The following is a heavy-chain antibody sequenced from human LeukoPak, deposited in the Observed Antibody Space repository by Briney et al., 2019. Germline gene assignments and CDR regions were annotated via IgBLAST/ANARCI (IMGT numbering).Heavy chain of an antibody. V-gene: IGHV4-39*07. D-gene: IGHD3-10*01. Sequence: PSETLSLTCTVSGGSISSSSYYWGWIRQPPGKGLEWIGSIYYSGSTYYNPSLKSRVTISVDTSKNQFSLKLSSVTAADTAVYYCARVSAIRRSGSPYYFDYWGQGTLVTVSS. CDR2: IYYSGST. CDR3: ARVSAIRRSGSPYYFDY. J-gene: IGHJ4*02. CDR1: GGSISSSSYY.